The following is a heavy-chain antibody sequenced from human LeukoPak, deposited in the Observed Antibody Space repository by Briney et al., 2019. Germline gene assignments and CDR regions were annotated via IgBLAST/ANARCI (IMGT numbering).Heavy chain of an antibody. CDR2: IYSGGST. CDR3: ARDQGSNDFDY. D-gene: IGHD4/OR15-4a*01. Sequence: GGSLSLSCAASGFTVSSNYMSWVRQAPGKGLEWVSVIYSGGSTYYADSVKGRFTISRDNSKNTLYLQMNSLRAEDTAVYYCARDQGSNDFDYWGQGTLVTVSS. V-gene: IGHV3-66*02. CDR1: GFTVSSNY. J-gene: IGHJ4*02.